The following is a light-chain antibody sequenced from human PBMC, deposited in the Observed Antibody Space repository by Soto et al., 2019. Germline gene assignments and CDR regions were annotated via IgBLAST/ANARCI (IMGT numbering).Light chain of an antibody. V-gene: IGLV1-40*01. J-gene: IGLJ1*01. CDR2: GNS. CDR1: SSNIGAGYD. CDR3: QSYDSSLSGSRV. Sequence: QSVLTQPPSVSGAPGQRVTISCTGSSSNIGAGYDVYWYQQLPGTAPKLLIYGNSNRPSGVPDRFSGSKSGTSASLAITGLQAEDEADYYGQSYDSSLSGSRVFGTGTKLTVL.